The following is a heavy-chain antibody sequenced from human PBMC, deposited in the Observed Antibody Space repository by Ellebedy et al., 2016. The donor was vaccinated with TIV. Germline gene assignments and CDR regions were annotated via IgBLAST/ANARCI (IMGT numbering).Heavy chain of an antibody. CDR1: GFTFKSYG. CDR3: AREREPAVAADY. V-gene: IGHV3-33*01. CDR2: IWYDGSNK. D-gene: IGHD6-19*01. J-gene: IGHJ4*02. Sequence: PGGSLRLSCAASGFTFKSYGMHWVRQAPGKGLEWVAVIWYDGSNKYFADSVKGRFTISRDNSKNTLYLQMNSLRAEDTAVYYCAREREPAVAADYWGQGTLVTVSS.